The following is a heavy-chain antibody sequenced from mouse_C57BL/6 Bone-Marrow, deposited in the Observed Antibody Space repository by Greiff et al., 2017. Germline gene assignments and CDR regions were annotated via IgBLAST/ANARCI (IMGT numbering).Heavy chain of an antibody. J-gene: IGHJ2*01. V-gene: IGHV1-7*01. CDR3: ARSLLGWLRFFDY. Sequence: VQLQESGAELAKPGASVKLSCKASGYTFTSYWMHWVKQRPGQGLEWIGYINPSSGYTKYNQKFKDKATLTADKSSSTAYMQLSSLTYEYSAVYYCARSLLGWLRFFDYWGQGTTLTVSS. CDR2: INPSSGYT. D-gene: IGHD2-2*01. CDR1: GYTFTSYW.